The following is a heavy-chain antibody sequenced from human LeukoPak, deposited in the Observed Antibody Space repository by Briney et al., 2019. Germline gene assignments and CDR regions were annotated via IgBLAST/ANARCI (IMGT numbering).Heavy chain of an antibody. J-gene: IGHJ3*02. Sequence: SETLSLTCTVSGDSISSGDYYWGWIRQPPGKGLEWIGSIYYSGSTYYNPSLKSRVTISVDTSKNQFALKLSSVTAADTAVYYCARRSITMNAFDIWGQGTMVTVSS. D-gene: IGHD3-22*01. CDR2: IYYSGST. CDR1: GDSISSGDYY. V-gene: IGHV4-39*01. CDR3: ARRSITMNAFDI.